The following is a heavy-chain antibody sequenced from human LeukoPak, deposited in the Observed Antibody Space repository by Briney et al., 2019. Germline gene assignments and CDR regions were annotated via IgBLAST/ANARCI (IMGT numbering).Heavy chain of an antibody. CDR1: GYTFTSYD. J-gene: IGHJ6*02. CDR3: ARDRGEIGDYYYGTDV. V-gene: IGHV1-8*01. D-gene: IGHD3-16*01. Sequence: ASVKVSCKASGYTFTSYDINWVRQATGQGLEWMGWMNPNSGNTGYAQKFQGRVTMTRNTSISTAYMELSSLRSEDTAVYYCARDRGEIGDYYYGTDVWGQGTTVTVSS. CDR2: MNPNSGNT.